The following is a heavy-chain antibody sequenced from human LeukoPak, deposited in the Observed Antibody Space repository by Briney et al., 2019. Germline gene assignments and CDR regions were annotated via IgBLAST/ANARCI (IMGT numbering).Heavy chain of an antibody. D-gene: IGHD3-10*01. J-gene: IGHJ4*02. CDR3: ASNGSGSHNPFDY. CDR2: IYYSGST. CDR1: GGSISSSNW. Sequence: SGTLSLTCAVSGGSISSSNWWSWVRQPPGKGLEWIGYIYYSGSTYYNPSLKSRVTISVDTSKNQFSLKLSSVTAADTAVYYCASNGSGSHNPFDYWGQGTLVTVSS. V-gene: IGHV4-4*02.